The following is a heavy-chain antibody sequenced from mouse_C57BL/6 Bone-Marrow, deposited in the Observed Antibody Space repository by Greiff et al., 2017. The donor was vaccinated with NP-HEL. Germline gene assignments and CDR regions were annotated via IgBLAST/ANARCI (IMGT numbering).Heavy chain of an antibody. CDR3: ARIGPYGSSCYWYFDV. CDR2: IWWDDDK. J-gene: IGHJ1*03. D-gene: IGHD1-1*01. CDR1: GFSLSTFGMG. Sequence: QVTLKESGPGILQPSQTLSLTCSFSGFSLSTFGMGVGWIRQPSGKGLEWLAHIWWDDDKYYNPALKSRLTISKDTSKNQVFLKIANVDTADTATYYCARIGPYGSSCYWYFDVWGTGTTVTVSS. V-gene: IGHV8-8*01.